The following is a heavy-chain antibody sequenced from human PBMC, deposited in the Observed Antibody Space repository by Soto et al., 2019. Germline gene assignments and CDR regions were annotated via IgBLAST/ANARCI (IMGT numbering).Heavy chain of an antibody. CDR1: GGSFTGHF. J-gene: IGHJ4*02. Sequence: QVHLEQRGAGLLKASETLSLTCTVSGGSFTGHFWSWVRQPPGKGLEWIGEVSHSGNTKYYPSLRSRVTLSVDSSKNQISLALTSVTAADTAVYYCARAKFESTGWHQFDIWGQGTLVTVSS. CDR2: VSHSGNT. D-gene: IGHD7-27*01. CDR3: ARAKFESTGWHQFDI. V-gene: IGHV4-34*02.